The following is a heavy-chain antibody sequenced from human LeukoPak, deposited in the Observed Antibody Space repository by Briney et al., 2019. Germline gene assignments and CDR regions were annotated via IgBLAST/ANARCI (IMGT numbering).Heavy chain of an antibody. CDR1: GFTFSSYA. CDR2: ISYDGSNK. V-gene: IGHV3-30-3*01. J-gene: IGHJ3*02. CDR3: ARGLSFYDSSGPDAFDI. D-gene: IGHD3-22*01. Sequence: GGSLRLSCAASGFTFSSYAMHWVRQAPGKGLEWVAVISYDGSNKYYADSLKGRFTISGDNSKNALYLQMNSLRAEDTAVYYCARGLSFYDSSGPDAFDIWGQGTMVTVSS.